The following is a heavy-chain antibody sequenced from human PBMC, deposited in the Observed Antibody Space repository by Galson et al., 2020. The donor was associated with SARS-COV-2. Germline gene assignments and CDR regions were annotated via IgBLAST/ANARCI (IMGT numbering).Heavy chain of an antibody. Sequence: SETLSLTCTVSGVTMNSYYWSWTRQPPGKGLEWIGYIYYNGSTNYTPSLQSRVTMAVDTSKNQFSLNLDSVNAADTAVYFCAGDDLGVTTINGFGYWGQGTLVTVSS. CDR2: IYYNGST. V-gene: IGHV4-59*01. CDR3: AGDDLGVTTINGFGY. J-gene: IGHJ4*02. CDR1: GVTMNSYY. D-gene: IGHD2-21*02.